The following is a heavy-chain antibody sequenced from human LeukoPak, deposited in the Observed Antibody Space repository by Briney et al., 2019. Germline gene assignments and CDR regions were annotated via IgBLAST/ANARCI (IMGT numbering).Heavy chain of an antibody. V-gene: IGHV3-53*01. CDR3: ARGGSWRKRNYYMDV. D-gene: IGHD6-13*01. CDR1: GFTVSSNY. J-gene: IGHJ6*03. CDR2: IYSGGST. Sequence: PGGSLRLSCAASGFTVSSNYMSWVRQAPGKGLEWVSVIYSGGSTYYADSVKGRFTISRDNSKNTLYLQMNSLRAEDTAVYYCARGGSWRKRNYYMDVWGKGTTVTVSS.